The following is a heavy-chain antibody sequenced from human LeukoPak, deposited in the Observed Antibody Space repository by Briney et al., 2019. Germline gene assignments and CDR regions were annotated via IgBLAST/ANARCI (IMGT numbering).Heavy chain of an antibody. CDR3: ARSNPNRNALDL. J-gene: IGHJ3*01. V-gene: IGHV3-7*01. Sequence: GGSLRLSCAACGFTLNSYLMSWVRQAPGRGLEWVANIKKDGSEENYLDSVKGRFTVSRDNAKNSLYLQMNSLRGEDTAVYYCARSNPNRNALDLWGQGTMVTISS. D-gene: IGHD1-14*01. CDR1: GFTLNSYL. CDR2: IKKDGSEE.